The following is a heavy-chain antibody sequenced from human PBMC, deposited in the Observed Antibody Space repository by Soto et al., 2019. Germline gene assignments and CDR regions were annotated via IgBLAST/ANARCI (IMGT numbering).Heavy chain of an antibody. CDR1: GGSISSGGYY. CDR3: ARGRIGGDS. CDR2: IYYSGST. D-gene: IGHD2-15*01. J-gene: IGHJ4*02. Sequence: PSETLSLTCTVSGGSISSGGYYWSWIRQHPGKGLEWIGYIYYSGSTNYNPSLKSRVTISVDTSKNQFSLKLTSVSAADTAVYFCARGRIGGDSWGRGTLVTVSS. V-gene: IGHV4-31*03.